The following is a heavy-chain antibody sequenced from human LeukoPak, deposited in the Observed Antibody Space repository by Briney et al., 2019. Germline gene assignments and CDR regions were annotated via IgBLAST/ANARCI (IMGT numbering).Heavy chain of an antibody. V-gene: IGHV1-2*02. CDR3: ARWTTVKNAFDI. CDR2: INPNSGGT. D-gene: IGHD4-17*01. Sequence: ASVKVSYKASGYTFTGYYMHRVRQAPGQGLEWMGWINPNSGGTNYAQKFQGRVTMTRDTSIRTAYMELSRLRSDDTAVYYCARWTTVKNAFDISGQGTTVTVSS. CDR1: GYTFTGYY. J-gene: IGHJ3*02.